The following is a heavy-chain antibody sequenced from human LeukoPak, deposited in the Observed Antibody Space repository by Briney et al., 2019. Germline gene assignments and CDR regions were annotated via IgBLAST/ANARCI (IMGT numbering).Heavy chain of an antibody. D-gene: IGHD2-15*01. Sequence: PSETLSLTCTVSGYSISSGFYWDGIRQPPGKGLEWIGSIYHSGSTYYNRSLKSRVTISVDTSKNQFSLKLSSVTAADTAVYYCARDRLTGGYCSGGSCYDYWGQGALVTVSS. J-gene: IGHJ4*02. CDR3: ARDRLTGGYCSGGSCYDY. V-gene: IGHV4-38-2*02. CDR2: IYHSGST. CDR1: GYSISSGFY.